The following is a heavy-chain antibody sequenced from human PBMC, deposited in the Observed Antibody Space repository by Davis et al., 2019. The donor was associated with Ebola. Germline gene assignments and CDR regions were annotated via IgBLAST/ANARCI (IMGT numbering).Heavy chain of an antibody. CDR3: AHGHGTI. Sequence: SAPTLANPTPTLTLTCTFSGFSLSTSGAGVVWIRQPPGKALEWLALIYWDDDKRYISSLKSRLTITKDTSKNQVVLTMTNMDPVDTATYYCAHGHGTIWSQGTMVTVSS. CDR2: IYWDDDK. J-gene: IGHJ3*02. V-gene: IGHV2-5*02. D-gene: IGHD1-1*01. CDR1: GFSLSTSGAG.